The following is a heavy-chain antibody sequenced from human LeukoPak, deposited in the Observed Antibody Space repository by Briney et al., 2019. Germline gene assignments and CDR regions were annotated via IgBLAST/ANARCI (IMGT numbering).Heavy chain of an antibody. V-gene: IGHV3-23*01. D-gene: IGHD3-3*01. Sequence: GGSLRLSCAASGFTFSSYAMSWVRQAAVKGLEWVSAISGSGDSTYYADSVKGRFTISRDNSKNTLYLQMNSLRAEDTAVYYCAKDQAYYDFWSGYSIGYWGQGTLVTVSS. CDR3: AKDQAYYDFWSGYSIGY. CDR1: GFTFSSYA. J-gene: IGHJ4*02. CDR2: ISGSGDST.